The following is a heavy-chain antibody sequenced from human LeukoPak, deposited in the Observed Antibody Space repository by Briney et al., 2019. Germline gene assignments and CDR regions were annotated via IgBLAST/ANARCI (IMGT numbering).Heavy chain of an antibody. CDR2: IYYSGST. CDR3: ARSVVAGLNWFDP. CDR1: GGSISSSRYY. D-gene: IGHD6-19*01. J-gene: IGHJ5*02. V-gene: IGHV4-39*07. Sequence: PSETLSLTCTVSGGSISSSRYYWGWIRQPPGKGLEWIGSIYYSGSTYYNPSLKSRVTISVDTSKNQFSLKLSSVTAADTAVYYCARSVVAGLNWFDPWGQGTLVTVSS.